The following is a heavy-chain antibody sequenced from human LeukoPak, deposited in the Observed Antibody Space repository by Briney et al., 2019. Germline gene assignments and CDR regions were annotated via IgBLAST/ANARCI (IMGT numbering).Heavy chain of an antibody. CDR3: AKNIAAPTTPFDY. J-gene: IGHJ4*02. V-gene: IGHV3-33*06. Sequence: PGGSLRLSCAASGFTFSSYGMHWVRQAPGKGLEWVAVIWYDGSNKFYADSVKGRFIISRDNSKNTLYLQMNSLRAEDTALYYCAKNIAAPTTPFDYWGQGTLVTVSS. D-gene: IGHD6-13*01. CDR1: GFTFSSYG. CDR2: IWYDGSNK.